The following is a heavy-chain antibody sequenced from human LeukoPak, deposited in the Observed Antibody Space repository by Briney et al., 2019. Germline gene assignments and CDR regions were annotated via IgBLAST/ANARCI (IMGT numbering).Heavy chain of an antibody. V-gene: IGHV3-23*01. D-gene: IGHD2-2*01. CDR1: GLTLSNSA. CDR2: LTGDGIGT. Sequence: GGSLRLSCVASGLTLSNSAMTWVRQAPGKGLEWVSILTGDGIGTFYAGSVRGRFSISRDISTNTLYLQMNSLGVDDTALYYCATVGGYCPSSNCYAYFDFWGQGSLVTVSS. J-gene: IGHJ4*02. CDR3: ATVGGYCPSSNCYAYFDF.